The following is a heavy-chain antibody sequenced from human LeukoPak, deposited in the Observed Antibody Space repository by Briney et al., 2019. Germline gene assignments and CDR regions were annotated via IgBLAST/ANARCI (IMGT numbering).Heavy chain of an antibody. CDR2: IFHTGST. V-gene: IGHV4-38-2*02. Sequence: SETLSLTCTVSGGSISSGNYWGWIRQPPGKGLEWIGSIFHTGSTYFNLSLKSRVTISVDTSKNQFSLRLSSVTAADTAVYYCAREGQVVVRTMSDYWGQGTLVTVSS. CDR1: GGSISSGNY. D-gene: IGHD3-22*01. CDR3: AREGQVVVRTMSDY. J-gene: IGHJ4*02.